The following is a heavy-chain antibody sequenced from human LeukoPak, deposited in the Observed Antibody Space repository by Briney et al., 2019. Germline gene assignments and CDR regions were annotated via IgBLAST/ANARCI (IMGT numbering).Heavy chain of an antibody. J-gene: IGHJ3*02. CDR2: LNPNSGGT. Sequence: ASVKVSCKASGYTFTDYYMHWVGQAPGQRLEWMGWLNPNSGGTLFAQKFQGRVSMTRDTSITTVYMDVTSLRFDDTAVYYCATTMVRGVPDTFDIWGQGTMVTVSS. V-gene: IGHV1-2*02. D-gene: IGHD3-10*01. CDR1: GYTFTDYY. CDR3: ATTMVRGVPDTFDI.